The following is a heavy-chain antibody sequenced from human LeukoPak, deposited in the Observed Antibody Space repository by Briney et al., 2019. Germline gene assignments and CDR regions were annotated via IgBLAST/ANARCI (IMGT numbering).Heavy chain of an antibody. CDR3: AYGSGSYPPHYFDY. V-gene: IGHV4-30-4*01. Sequence: SETLSLTCTVSGGSISSGDYYWSWFRQPPGRGLEWIGYIYYSGSTYYNPSLKSRVTISVDTSTDQFSLKLSSVTAADTAVYFCAYGSGSYPPHYFDYWGQGTLVTVSS. CDR1: GGSISSGDYY. J-gene: IGHJ4*02. D-gene: IGHD3-10*01. CDR2: IYYSGST.